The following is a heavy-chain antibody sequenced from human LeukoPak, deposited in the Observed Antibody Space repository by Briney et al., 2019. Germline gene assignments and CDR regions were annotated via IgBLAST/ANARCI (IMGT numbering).Heavy chain of an antibody. J-gene: IGHJ4*02. V-gene: IGHV1-46*01. CDR3: ARDGCGGDCGWVDY. Sequence: ASVKVSCKASGYTFTSYYMHWVRQAPGQGLEWMGIINPSGGSTSHAQKFQGRVTMTRDTFTSPVYMELSSLRSEDTAVYYCARDGCGGDCGWVDYWGQGTLVTVSS. CDR1: GYTFTSYY. D-gene: IGHD2-21*02. CDR2: INPSGGST.